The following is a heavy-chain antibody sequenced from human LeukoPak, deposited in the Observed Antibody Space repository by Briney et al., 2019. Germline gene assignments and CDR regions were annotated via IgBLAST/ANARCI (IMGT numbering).Heavy chain of an antibody. J-gene: IGHJ4*02. CDR1: GYTLTNYG. CDR3: ARDIVVVPSAVFDY. D-gene: IGHD2-2*01. CDR2: ISAYNGNT. V-gene: IGHV1-18*04. Sequence: ASVKVSCKASGYTLTNYGIRWVPQAPGQGPEGMGWISAYNGNTNQAQKLQGRVTMTTDTSTSTAYMELWSLRSDDTAVYYCARDIVVVPSAVFDYWGQGTLVTVSS.